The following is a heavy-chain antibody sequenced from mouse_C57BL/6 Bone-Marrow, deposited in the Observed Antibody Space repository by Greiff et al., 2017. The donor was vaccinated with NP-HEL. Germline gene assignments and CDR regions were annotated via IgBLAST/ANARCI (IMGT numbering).Heavy chain of an antibody. J-gene: IGHJ3*01. CDR1: GYSITSGYY. CDR2: ISYDGSN. CDR3: ARDPMDYDVDWFAY. V-gene: IGHV3-6*01. D-gene: IGHD2-4*01. Sequence: VQLKESGPGLVKPSQSLSLTCSVTGYSITSGYYWNWIRQFPGNKLEWMGYISYDGSNNYNPSLKNRISITRDTSKNQFFLKLNAVTTEDTATYYCARDPMDYDVDWFAYWGQGTLVTVSA.